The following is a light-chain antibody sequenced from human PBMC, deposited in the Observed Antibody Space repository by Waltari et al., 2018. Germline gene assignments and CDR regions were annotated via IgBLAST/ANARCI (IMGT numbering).Light chain of an antibody. CDR1: ALPRQF. J-gene: IGLJ2*01. CDR2: KDT. CDR3: QSADASGTYKL. Sequence: SSELTQPPSVSVSPGQTARITCSGDALPRQFASWYQQKPGQAPVIVIYKDTGRPSEIPERFSGSSSGTTFTLTISGVQAEDEADYYCQSADASGTYKLFGGGTKLTVL. V-gene: IGLV3-25*03.